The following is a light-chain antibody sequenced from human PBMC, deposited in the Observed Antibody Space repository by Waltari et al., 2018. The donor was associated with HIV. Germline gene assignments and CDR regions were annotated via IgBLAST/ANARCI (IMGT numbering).Light chain of an antibody. CDR1: SSNIGNDN. Sequence: QSVLTQPPSASGTPGQTVTISCSGSSSNIGNDNVYWYQQLPGMTPKLPIYKNYQRPSGVPDRFAGSKSCTSASRAISGLRSEDEADYYCVGWDGSLSGYVFGAGTTVTVL. CDR2: KNY. J-gene: IGLJ1*01. V-gene: IGLV1-47*01. CDR3: VGWDGSLSGYV.